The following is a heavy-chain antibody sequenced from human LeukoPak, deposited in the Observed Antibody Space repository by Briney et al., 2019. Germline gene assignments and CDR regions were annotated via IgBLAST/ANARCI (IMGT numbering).Heavy chain of an antibody. J-gene: IGHJ4*02. Sequence: GGSLRLSCGASGFTFSNYWMSWVRQAPGKGLEWVINISQDGSGKNYADSVEGRFTISRDNSKNTLYLQMNSLRAEDTAVYFCAREYGSGTFDWGQGTLVTVSS. D-gene: IGHD2-2*01. V-gene: IGHV3-7*03. CDR2: ISQDGSGK. CDR3: AREYGSGTFD. CDR1: GFTFSNYW.